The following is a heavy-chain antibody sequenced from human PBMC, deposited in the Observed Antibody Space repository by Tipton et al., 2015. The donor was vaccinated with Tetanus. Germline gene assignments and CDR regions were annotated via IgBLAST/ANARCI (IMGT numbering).Heavy chain of an antibody. J-gene: IGHJ1*01. CDR3: ARQDTLNYYYVGYFHD. CDR2: IYYSGTT. V-gene: IGHV4-30-4*01. CDR1: GGSIISADHY. D-gene: IGHD3-22*01. Sequence: TLSLTCTVSGGSIISADHYWSWIRQPPGKGLEWIGYIYYSGTTYYSPSLKSRVTISVDTSKNQFSLQLRSVTAADTAVYYCARQDTLNYYYVGYFHDWGQGTLVTVSS.